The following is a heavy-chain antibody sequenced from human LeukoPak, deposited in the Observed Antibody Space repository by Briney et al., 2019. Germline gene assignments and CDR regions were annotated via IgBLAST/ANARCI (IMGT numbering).Heavy chain of an antibody. CDR3: AKDPRPFTS. CDR2: ISHDGSRK. J-gene: IGHJ4*02. D-gene: IGHD3-10*01. V-gene: IGHV3-30*18. CDR1: GFTFNSYG. Sequence: GGSLRLSCVASGFTFNSYGMHWVRQAPGKGLEWVAVISHDGSRKYYADSVKGRFTISRDDSKNTLYLQMNSLRAEDTAVYYCAKDPRPFTSWGQGTLVTVSS.